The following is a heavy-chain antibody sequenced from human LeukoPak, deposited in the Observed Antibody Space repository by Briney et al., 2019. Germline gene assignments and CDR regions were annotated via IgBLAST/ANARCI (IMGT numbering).Heavy chain of an antibody. D-gene: IGHD6-13*01. Sequence: PGGSLRLSCAASRFTCSSYSTSWVRQAPGKWLEWVSAISGSGGSTYYADSVKGRFTISRYNSKNTLYLQMNSLRAEDTAVYYCAKVGEKQLELPFYYWGQGTLVTVSS. V-gene: IGHV3-23*01. CDR1: RFTCSSYS. CDR3: AKVGEKQLELPFYY. CDR2: ISGSGGST. J-gene: IGHJ4*02.